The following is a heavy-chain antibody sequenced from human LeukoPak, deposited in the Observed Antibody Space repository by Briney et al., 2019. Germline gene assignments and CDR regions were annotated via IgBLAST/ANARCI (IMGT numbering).Heavy chain of an antibody. CDR1: GFTFSSYS. V-gene: IGHV3-21*04. CDR3: AKDQQLERRGGSPFDY. J-gene: IGHJ4*02. D-gene: IGHD1-1*01. CDR2: ISSSSSYI. Sequence: GGSLRLSCTASGFTFSSYSMNWVRQAPGKGLEWVSSISSSSSYIYYADSVKGRFTISRDNAKNSLYLQMNSLRAEDTAVYYCAKDQQLERRGGSPFDYWGQGTLVTVSS.